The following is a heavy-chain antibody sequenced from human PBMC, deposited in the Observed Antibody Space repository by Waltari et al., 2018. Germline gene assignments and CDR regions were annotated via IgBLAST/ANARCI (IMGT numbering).Heavy chain of an antibody. Sequence: QVQLVQSGAEVKKPGSSVKVSCKASGGTFSSYAISWVRQAPGQGLEWMGGIIPILGIANYAQKFQGRVTSTADESTSTAYMELSSLRSEDTAVYYCARDNGGNSGLDYWGQGTLVTGSS. V-gene: IGHV1-69*04. CDR2: IIPILGIA. J-gene: IGHJ4*02. D-gene: IGHD2-21*02. CDR1: GGTFSSYA. CDR3: ARDNGGNSGLDY.